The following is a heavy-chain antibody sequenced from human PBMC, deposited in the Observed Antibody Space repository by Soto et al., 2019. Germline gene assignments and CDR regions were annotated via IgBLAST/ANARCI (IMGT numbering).Heavy chain of an antibody. D-gene: IGHD6-19*01. V-gene: IGHV6-1*01. CDR2: TYYRSNWRH. Sequence: XQALSLTSVISGDSVSSNTAACNLIRSSPSRGLEWLGRTYYRSNWRHDYAVSVKSRITVNPDTSKNHFSLQLNSVTPDDTAVYYCARGVAGTGFDLWGQGTLVTVSS. CDR1: GDSVSSNTAA. J-gene: IGHJ4*02. CDR3: ARGVAGTGFDL.